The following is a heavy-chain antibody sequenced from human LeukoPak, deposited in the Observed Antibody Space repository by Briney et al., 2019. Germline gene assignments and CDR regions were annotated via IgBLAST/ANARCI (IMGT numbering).Heavy chain of an antibody. CDR2: IHNSGIT. V-gene: IGHV4-34*01. J-gene: IGHJ4*02. D-gene: IGHD3-10*01. CDR3: ARRYYYNMGSFPFDF. Sequence: KPSETLSLTCAVSGGPFSGYFWSWIRQSPGKGLEWIGEIHNSGITNSNPSLSSRVTISEDTSKNHFYLNLSSVTAADTAVYYCARRYYYNMGSFPFDFWGQGTLVTVSS. CDR1: GGPFSGYF.